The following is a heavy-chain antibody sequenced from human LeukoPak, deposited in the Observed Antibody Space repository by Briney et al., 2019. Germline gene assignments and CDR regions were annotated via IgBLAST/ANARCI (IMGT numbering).Heavy chain of an antibody. CDR2: IYYSGST. J-gene: IGHJ5*02. Sequence: PSETLSLTCTVSGGSISSSSYYWGWIRQPPGKGLEWIGSIYYSGSTYYNPSLKSRVTISVDTSKNQFSLKLSSVTAADTAVHYCARDLVAWFDPWGQGTLVTVSS. CDR1: GGSISSSSYY. V-gene: IGHV4-39*07. D-gene: IGHD2-8*02. CDR3: ARDLVAWFDP.